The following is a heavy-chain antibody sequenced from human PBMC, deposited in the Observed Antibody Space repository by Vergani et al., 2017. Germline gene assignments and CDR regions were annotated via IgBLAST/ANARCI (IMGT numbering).Heavy chain of an antibody. Sequence: QITLKESGPTLVKPTQTLTLTCTFSGFSLSTSGVGVGWIRQPPGKALEWLELIYWNDDKRYSPSLKSRLTITKDTSKNQVVLTMTNMDPVDTATYYCAHRQRLIGGFDYWGQGTLVTVSS. CDR2: IYWNDDK. CDR3: AHRQRLIGGFDY. J-gene: IGHJ4*02. D-gene: IGHD3-16*01. CDR1: GFSLSTSGVG. V-gene: IGHV2-5*01.